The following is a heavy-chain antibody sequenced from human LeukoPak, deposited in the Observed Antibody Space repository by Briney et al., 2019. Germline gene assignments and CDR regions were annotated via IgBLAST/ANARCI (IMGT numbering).Heavy chain of an antibody. V-gene: IGHV1-18*01. J-gene: IGHJ4*02. CDR1: GYTYTSYG. D-gene: IGHD3-3*01. CDR2: ISRYNGNT. Sequence: ASVKVSCKASGYTYTSYGISWVRQAPGQGLEWMGWISRYNGNTNYAQKFQDRVTMTPDTSTSTAYMELRSLRSDDTAVYYCARVVSGSGFSIYWGQGTLVTVSS. CDR3: ARVVSGSGFSIY.